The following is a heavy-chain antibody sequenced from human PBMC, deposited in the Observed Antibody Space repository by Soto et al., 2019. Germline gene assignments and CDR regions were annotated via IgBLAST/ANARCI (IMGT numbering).Heavy chain of an antibody. CDR2: IIPIFGTA. V-gene: IGHV1-69*13. J-gene: IGHJ6*02. CDR1: GGTFSSYA. Sequence: SVKVSCKASGGTFSSYAISWVRQAPGQGLEWMGGIIPIFGTANYAQKFQGRVTITADESTSTAYMELSSLRSEDTAVYYCARXAPVAARAGCYYYGMDVWGQGTTVTVSS. CDR3: ARXAPVAARAGCYYYGMDV. D-gene: IGHD6-6*01.